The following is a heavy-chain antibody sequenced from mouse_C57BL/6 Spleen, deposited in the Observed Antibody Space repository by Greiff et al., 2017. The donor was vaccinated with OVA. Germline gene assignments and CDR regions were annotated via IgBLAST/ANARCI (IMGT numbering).Heavy chain of an antibody. V-gene: IGHV3-6*01. J-gene: IGHJ3*01. D-gene: IGHD2-2*01. CDR1: GYSITSGYY. CDR2: ISYDGSN. CDR3: ARGPYGYEMGFAY. Sequence: EVKLLESGPGLVKPSQSLSLTCSVTGYSITSGYYWNWIRQFPGNKLEWMGYISYDGSNNYNPSLKNRISITRDTSKNQFFLKLNSVTTEDTATYYCARGPYGYEMGFAYWGQGTLVTVSA.